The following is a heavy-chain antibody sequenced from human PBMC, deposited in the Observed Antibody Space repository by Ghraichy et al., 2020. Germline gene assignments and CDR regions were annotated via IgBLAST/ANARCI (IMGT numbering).Heavy chain of an antibody. D-gene: IGHD3-10*01. J-gene: IGHJ6*02. CDR2: ISSDGNKK. V-gene: IGHV3-30*18. CDR3: ANDHRFYGSGIMDV. CDR1: GFTFNRFG. Sequence: GGSLRLSCAASGFTFNRFGMHWVRQAPGKGLEWVADISSDGNKKYYGDSVKGRFTVSRDNSKNTLYLQMNSVRVEDTAVYYCANDHRFYGSGIMDVWGQGTMVTVSS.